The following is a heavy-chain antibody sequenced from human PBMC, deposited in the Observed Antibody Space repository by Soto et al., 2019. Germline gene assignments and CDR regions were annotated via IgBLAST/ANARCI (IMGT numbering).Heavy chain of an antibody. CDR3: AKDRGYCTMGVCYTLSRNYYHGRGV. J-gene: IGHJ6*02. CDR1: GFTCSSYG. CDR2: ISSDGSNK. V-gene: IGHV3-30*18. Sequence: GGSLRLSCAASGFTCSSYGMHWVRQAPGKGLEWVAVISSDGSNKYYADSVMGRFTISRDNSKNMLYLQMNSLTAEDPAVYNCAKDRGYCTMGVCYTLSRNYYHGRGVWDQGTTCTVAS. D-gene: IGHD2-8*01.